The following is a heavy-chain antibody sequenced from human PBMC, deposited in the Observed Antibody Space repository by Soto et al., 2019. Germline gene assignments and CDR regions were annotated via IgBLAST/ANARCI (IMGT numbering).Heavy chain of an antibody. Sequence: GASVKVSCKASGYTFTIYDINWVRQATGQGLEWMGWMNPNSGNTGYAQKFQGRVTMTRNTSISTAYMELSSLRSEDTAVYYCARGIGSSSDDAFDIWGQGTVVTVSS. J-gene: IGHJ3*02. CDR1: GYTFTIYD. D-gene: IGHD6-6*01. V-gene: IGHV1-8*01. CDR3: ARGIGSSSDDAFDI. CDR2: MNPNSGNT.